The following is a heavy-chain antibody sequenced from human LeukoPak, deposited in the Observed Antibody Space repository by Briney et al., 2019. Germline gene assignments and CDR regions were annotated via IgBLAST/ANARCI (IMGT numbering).Heavy chain of an antibody. CDR2: INTEGSST. V-gene: IGHV3-74*01. Sequence: GGSLRLSCAASGFTFSGYWMHWVRHAPEKGLVWVSRINTEGSSTAYADSVEGRFTISRDNAKNSLYLQMNSLRGEDTAVYYCAAGSPTLGFEYWGQGTLVTVSS. CDR1: GFTFSGYW. J-gene: IGHJ4*02. CDR3: AAGSPTLGFEY.